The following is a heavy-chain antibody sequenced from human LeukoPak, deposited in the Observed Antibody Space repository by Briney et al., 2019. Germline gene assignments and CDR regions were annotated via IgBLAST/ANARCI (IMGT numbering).Heavy chain of an antibody. Sequence: GGSLRLSCAASGFSFDDYAMHWVRQAPGKGLEWVSGISWNSGSIDYADSVKGRSTISRDNAKNSLYLQMNSLRAEDTALYYCAKDMVRGVVRLHPVNMDVWGKGTTVTISS. CDR1: GFSFDDYA. CDR3: AKDMVRGVVRLHPVNMDV. J-gene: IGHJ6*03. D-gene: IGHD3-10*01. V-gene: IGHV3-9*01. CDR2: ISWNSGSI.